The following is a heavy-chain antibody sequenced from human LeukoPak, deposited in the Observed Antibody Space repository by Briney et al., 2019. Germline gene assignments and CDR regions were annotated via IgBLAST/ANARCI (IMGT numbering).Heavy chain of an antibody. Sequence: GRSLRLSCAASGFTFSSYGMHWVRQAPGKGLEWVAVIWYDGSNKYYADSVKGRFTISRGNSKNTLYLQMNSLRAEDTAVYYCAKDRYSYGQQFDYWGQGTLVTVSS. V-gene: IGHV3-33*06. CDR2: IWYDGSNK. J-gene: IGHJ4*02. CDR1: GFTFSSYG. D-gene: IGHD5-18*01. CDR3: AKDRYSYGQQFDY.